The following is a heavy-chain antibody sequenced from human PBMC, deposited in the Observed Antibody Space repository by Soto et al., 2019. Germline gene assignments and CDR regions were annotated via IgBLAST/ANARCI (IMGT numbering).Heavy chain of an antibody. Sequence: QITLKESGPTLVKPTQTLTLTCTFSGFSLSTSGVGVGWIRQPPGKALEWLALIYWDDDERYSPSLKSRLTTTKDTSKXXVXLXKTHMDPVDTATYYCAHRRPPGGYDDYLEDKCWFDPWGQGTLVTVSS. D-gene: IGHD4-17*01. J-gene: IGHJ5*02. CDR1: GFSLSTSGVG. CDR2: IYWDDDE. V-gene: IGHV2-5*02. CDR3: AHRRPPGGYDDYLEDKCWFDP.